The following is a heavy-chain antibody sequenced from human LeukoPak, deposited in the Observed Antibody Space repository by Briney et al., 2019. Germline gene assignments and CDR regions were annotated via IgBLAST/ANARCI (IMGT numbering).Heavy chain of an antibody. V-gene: IGHV1-8*01. J-gene: IGHJ4*02. D-gene: IGHD3-10*01. CDR3: ARESEYSSSCYYGSGSCVLGY. Sequence: ASVNVSCKASGYTFTSYDINWVRQATGQGLEWMGWMNPNSGNTGYAQKFQGRVTMARNTSTSTAYMELSSLRSEDTAVYYCARESEYSSSCYYGSGSCVLGYWGQGTLVTVSS. CDR1: GYTFTSYD. CDR2: MNPNSGNT.